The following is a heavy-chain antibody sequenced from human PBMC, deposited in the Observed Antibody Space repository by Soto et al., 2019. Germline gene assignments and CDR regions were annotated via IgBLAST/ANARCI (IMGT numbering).Heavy chain of an antibody. CDR1: GYTFTSFG. Sequence: ASGKVSCKASGYTFTSFGISWVRQAPGQGLEWMGWISAYNGNTNYAQKLQGRVTMTTDTSTSTAYMELRSLRSDDTAVYYCAREGSNYVRWYYYYYGMDVWGQGTTVTVSS. J-gene: IGHJ6*02. V-gene: IGHV1-18*01. D-gene: IGHD4-4*01. CDR3: AREGSNYVRWYYYYYGMDV. CDR2: ISAYNGNT.